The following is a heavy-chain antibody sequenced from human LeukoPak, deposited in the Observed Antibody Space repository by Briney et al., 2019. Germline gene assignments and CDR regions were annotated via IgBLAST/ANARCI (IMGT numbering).Heavy chain of an antibody. CDR2: ITSDGTNK. CDR3: AREVKWELPDY. CDR1: GFTFSSYE. J-gene: IGHJ4*02. D-gene: IGHD1-26*01. Sequence: GGSLRLSCAASGFTFSSYEMNWVRQAPGKGLEWVSYITSDGTNKYDADSVKGRFTISRDNAKNSLYLQMNSLRVDDTAIYYCAREVKWELPDYWGQGTLVTVSS. V-gene: IGHV3-48*03.